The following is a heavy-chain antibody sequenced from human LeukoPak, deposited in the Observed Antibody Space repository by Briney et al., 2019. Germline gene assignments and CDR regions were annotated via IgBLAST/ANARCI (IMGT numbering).Heavy chain of an antibody. Sequence: PGGSLRLSCAASGFAFSSYGMHWVRQAPGKGLEWVTFVRYDGSNKYYADSVKGRFTISRDNSKNTLYLQMNSLRAEDTAIYYCAKDPGRCSAGTCQGGWGRNWFDPWGQGTLVTVSS. CDR1: GFAFSSYG. J-gene: IGHJ5*02. CDR3: AKDPGRCSAGTCQGGWGRNWFDP. D-gene: IGHD2-15*01. CDR2: VRYDGSNK. V-gene: IGHV3-30*02.